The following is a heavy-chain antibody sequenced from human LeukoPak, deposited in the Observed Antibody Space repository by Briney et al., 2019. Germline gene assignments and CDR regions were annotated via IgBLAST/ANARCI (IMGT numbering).Heavy chain of an antibody. CDR3: ARDVNGYFDY. V-gene: IGHV3-48*04. CDR1: GFTFSSYS. J-gene: IGHJ4*02. CDR2: ISSSSSTI. D-gene: IGHD2-8*01. Sequence: GGSLRLSCAASGFTFSSYSINWVRQAPGKGLEWVSYISSSSSTIYYADSVKGRFTISRDNAKNSLYLQMNSLRAEDTAVYYCARDVNGYFDYWGKGTLVTVSS.